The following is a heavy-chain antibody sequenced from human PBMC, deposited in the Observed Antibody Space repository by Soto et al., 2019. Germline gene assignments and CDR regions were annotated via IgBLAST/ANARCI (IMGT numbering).Heavy chain of an antibody. CDR1: GFTFATYT. D-gene: IGHD3-9*01. V-gene: IGHV3-23*01. CDR3: AKDRHPDGIWSFGF. J-gene: IGHJ4*02. Sequence: EVQLMESGGHLIQPGGSLRLSCAASGFTFATYTMDWVRQAPGKGLEWVSGIGGGGDTHYADSVRGRFTISRDNSRSMVVLQMSSLRAEDTGIYYCAKDRHPDGIWSFGFWGQGTLVTVSS. CDR2: IGGGGDT.